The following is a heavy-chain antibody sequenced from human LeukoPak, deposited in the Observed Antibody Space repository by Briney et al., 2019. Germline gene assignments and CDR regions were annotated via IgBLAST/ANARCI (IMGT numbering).Heavy chain of an antibody. V-gene: IGHV3-9*01. J-gene: IGHJ5*02. CDR1: GFTFDDYA. D-gene: IGHD2-2*01. Sequence: PGGSLRLSCAASGFTFDDYAMHWVRQAPGKGLEWVSGISWNSGSIGYADSVKGRFTISRDNAKNSLYLQMNSLRAEDTGLYYCASRYCSSTSCYNGFDPWGQGTLVTVSS. CDR2: ISWNSGSI. CDR3: ASRYCSSTSCYNGFDP.